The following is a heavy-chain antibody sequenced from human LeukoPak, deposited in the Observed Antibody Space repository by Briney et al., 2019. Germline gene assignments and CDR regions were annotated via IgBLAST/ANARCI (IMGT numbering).Heavy chain of an antibody. CDR1: GFTFSSYG. V-gene: IGHV3-30*02. Sequence: PGGSLRLSCAASGFTFSSYGMHWVRQAPGKGLEWVAFIRYDGSNKYYADSVKGRFTISRDSSKNTLYLQMNSLRAEDTAVYYCAKDITIFGVFYYFDYWGQGTPVTVSS. CDR3: AKDITIFGVFYYFDY. CDR2: IRYDGSNK. J-gene: IGHJ4*02. D-gene: IGHD3-3*01.